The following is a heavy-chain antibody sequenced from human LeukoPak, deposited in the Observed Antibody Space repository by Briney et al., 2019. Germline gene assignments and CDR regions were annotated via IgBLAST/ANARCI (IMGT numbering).Heavy chain of an antibody. CDR3: AKARNYYGSGSRHDY. D-gene: IGHD3-10*01. CDR2: ISGSGDSR. V-gene: IGHV3-23*01. J-gene: IGHJ4*02. Sequence: GGSLRLSCAASGFTFSSYGMNWVRQAPRKGLEWVSAISGSGDSRYYADSVKGRFIISRDNSKNTVYLQMNSLRVEDTAVYYCAKARNYYGSGSRHDYWGQGTLVTVSS. CDR1: GFTFSSYG.